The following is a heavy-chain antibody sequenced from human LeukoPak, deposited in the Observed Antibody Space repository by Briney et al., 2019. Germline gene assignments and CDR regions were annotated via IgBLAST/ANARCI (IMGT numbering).Heavy chain of an antibody. D-gene: IGHD6-19*01. CDR1: GYTFTSYY. V-gene: IGHV1-46*01. CDR3: ARGYSSGWFHSYYYYGMDV. J-gene: IGHJ6*02. Sequence: ASVKVSCKASGYTFTSYYMHWVRQTPGQGLEWMGIINPSGGSTSYAQKFQGRVTVTRDTSTSTVYMELSSLRSEDTAVYYCARGYSSGWFHSYYYYGMDVWGQGTTVTVSS. CDR2: INPSGGST.